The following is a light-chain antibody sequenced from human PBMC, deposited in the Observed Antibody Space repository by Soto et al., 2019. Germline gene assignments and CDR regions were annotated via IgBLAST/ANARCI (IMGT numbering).Light chain of an antibody. J-gene: IGKJ2*01. CDR2: DTS. CDR3: HHYGTSPPNT. V-gene: IGKV3-20*01. Sequence: EIVLTQSPGTLSLSPGERATLSCRASQTLDTKYLAWYQQKPGQAPSLLIYDTSNRATGVPDRFSCSGSGTDFTLTISRLEPEDFAVYYCHHYGTSPPNTFGQGTKLEIK. CDR1: QTLDTKY.